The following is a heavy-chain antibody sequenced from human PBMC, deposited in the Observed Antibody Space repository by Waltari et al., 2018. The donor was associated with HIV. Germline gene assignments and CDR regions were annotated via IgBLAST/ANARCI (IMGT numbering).Heavy chain of an antibody. V-gene: IGHV4-61*02. J-gene: IGHJ6*02. CDR1: GGSISSGRYY. D-gene: IGHD6-6*01. Sequence: QVKLQESGPGLVKPSQTLSLTCTVSGGSISSGRYYWSWVRQPAGKGLQWIGRIYSRGSTNYNPALKSRVTISADTSKNQFSLKLNSVTAADTAVYFCARDSSDYYYGLDVWGQGTTVTVSS. CDR3: ARDSSDYYYGLDV. CDR2: IYSRGST.